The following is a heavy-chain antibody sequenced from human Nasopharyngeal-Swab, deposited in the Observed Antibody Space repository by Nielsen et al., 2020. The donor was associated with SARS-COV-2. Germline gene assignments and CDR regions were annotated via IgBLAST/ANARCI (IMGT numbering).Heavy chain of an antibody. CDR2: IWFDGSDE. CDR1: GFTFSSYG. J-gene: IGHJ4*02. CDR3: AKVSIDWGGYFDY. D-gene: IGHD3-9*01. Sequence: GESLKISCTASGFTFSSYGMHWVRQAPGKGLEWVAVIWFDGSDEYYADSVKGRFTISRDNSKNTLFLQMDSLRVEDTAVYYCAKVSIDWGGYFDYWGQGTLVTVSS. V-gene: IGHV3-33*06.